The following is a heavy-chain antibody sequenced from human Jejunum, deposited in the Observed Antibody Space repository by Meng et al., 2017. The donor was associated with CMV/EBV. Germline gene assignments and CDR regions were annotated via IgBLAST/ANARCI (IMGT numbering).Heavy chain of an antibody. Sequence: SGFTVSSNSLSWVRQAPGKGLEWVSIIYSGGTAYYADSVKGRFTISRDNSKNALSLQMGSLRAEDTAVYYCARQTVVAGSYYGMDVWGQGTTVTVSS. J-gene: IGHJ6*02. D-gene: IGHD2-2*01. CDR3: ARQTVVAGSYYGMDV. CDR2: IYSGGTA. CDR1: GFTVSSNS. V-gene: IGHV3-66*02.